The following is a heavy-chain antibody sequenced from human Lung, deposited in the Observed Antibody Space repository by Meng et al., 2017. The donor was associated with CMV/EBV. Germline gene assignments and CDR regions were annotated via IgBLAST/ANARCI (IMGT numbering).Heavy chain of an antibody. CDR3: ARNASWLLSLDY. CDR2: IYHSGST. J-gene: IGHJ4*02. D-gene: IGHD3-9*01. Sequence: SETLSLTCAVSGDSISNTNWWTWVRQPPGKGREWIGEIYHSGSTNYNPSLKSRVTISVNKSKKQFSLMLTSVTVADTAVYYCARNASWLLSLDYWGQGTLVXVSS. V-gene: IGHV4-4*02. CDR1: GDSISNTNW.